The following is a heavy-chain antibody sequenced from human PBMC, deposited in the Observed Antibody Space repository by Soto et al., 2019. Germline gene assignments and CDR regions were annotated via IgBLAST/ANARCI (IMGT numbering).Heavy chain of an antibody. Sequence: QITLKESGPPLVKPTQTLTLTCTFSGFSLTTRGVGVGWIRQPPGKALECLALIYWDDDKRHSPSLQSRLSTXKXTXXNQVVLTMTNVDPVDTATYYCAHIPNYYQYDWFDPWGQGTLVSVSS. V-gene: IGHV2-5*02. CDR3: AHIPNYYQYDWFDP. J-gene: IGHJ5*02. CDR2: IYWDDDK. D-gene: IGHD3-16*01. CDR1: GFSLTTRGVG.